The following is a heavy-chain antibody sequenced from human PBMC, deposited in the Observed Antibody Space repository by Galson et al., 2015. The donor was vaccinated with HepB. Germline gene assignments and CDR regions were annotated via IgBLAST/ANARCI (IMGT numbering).Heavy chain of an antibody. J-gene: IGHJ2*01. CDR2: IYYSGST. CDR1: GGSISSGGYY. Sequence: QVQLQGSGPGLVKPSETLSLTCTVSGGSISSGGYYWSWIRQHPGKGLEWIGYIYYSGSTYYNPSLKSRVTISVDTSKNQFSLKLSSVTAADTAVYYCARRRPNTVVPPNWYFDLWGRGTLVTVSS. CDR3: ARRRPNTVVPPNWYFDL. V-gene: IGHV4-31*03. D-gene: IGHD4-23*01.